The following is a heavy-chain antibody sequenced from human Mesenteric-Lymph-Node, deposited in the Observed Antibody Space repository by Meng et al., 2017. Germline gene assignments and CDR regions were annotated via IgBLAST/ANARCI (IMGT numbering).Heavy chain of an antibody. V-gene: IGHV4-59*08. J-gene: IGHJ5*02. CDR1: GGSISGFF. CDR2: IHDSGST. CDR3: ARQQIGSYFWLNWFDP. D-gene: IGHD1-26*01. Sequence: SETLSLTCTVSGGSISGFFWNWIRQSPEKGVEWIGYIHDSGSTKYNPSLKSRVTISVDTSKKQFTLKLSSVTAADTAVYYCARQQIGSYFWLNWFDPWGQGTVVTVSS.